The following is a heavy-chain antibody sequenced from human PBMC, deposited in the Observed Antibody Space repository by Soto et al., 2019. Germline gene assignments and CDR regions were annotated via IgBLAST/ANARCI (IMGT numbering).Heavy chain of an antibody. CDR2: INHSGST. CDR1: GGSFSGYY. V-gene: IGHV4-34*01. Sequence: SETLSLTCAVYGGSFSGYYWSWIRQPPGKGLEWIGEINHSGSTNYNPSLKSRVTISVDTSKNQFSLKLSSVTAADTAVYYCARRWRYYYGMDVWGQGTTVTVSS. J-gene: IGHJ6*02. CDR3: ARRWRYYYGMDV. D-gene: IGHD1-1*01.